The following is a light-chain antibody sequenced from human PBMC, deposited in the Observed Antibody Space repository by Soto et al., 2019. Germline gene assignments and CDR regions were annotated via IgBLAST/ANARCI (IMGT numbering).Light chain of an antibody. CDR2: KAS. CDR1: QSLVSW. V-gene: IGKV1-5*03. J-gene: IGKJ4*01. Sequence: DIQMTQSPSTLSASVGDRVTITCRASQSLVSWLAWYQQKPGKAPELLIYKASILESGVPSRFSGSGSGTEFTLTISSLQPDDFATYYCQHYNGYPITFGGGTKVQIK. CDR3: QHYNGYPIT.